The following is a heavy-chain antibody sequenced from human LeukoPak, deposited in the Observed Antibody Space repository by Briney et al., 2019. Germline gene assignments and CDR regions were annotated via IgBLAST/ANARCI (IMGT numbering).Heavy chain of an antibody. Sequence: SETLSLTCTVSGGSVRNYYWSWIRQPAGKGLEWIGRIHTSGRPNYDPSLKSRVTMSVDTSKSQFSLKLSSVTAADTAVYYCARMVGATRCDIWGQGTMVTVSS. D-gene: IGHD1-26*01. V-gene: IGHV4-4*07. CDR2: IHTSGRP. J-gene: IGHJ3*02. CDR1: GGSVRNYY. CDR3: ARMVGATRCDI.